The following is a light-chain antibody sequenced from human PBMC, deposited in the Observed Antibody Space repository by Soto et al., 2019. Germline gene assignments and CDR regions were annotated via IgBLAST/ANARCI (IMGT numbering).Light chain of an antibody. V-gene: IGLV2-14*01. CDR2: EVS. CDR1: SSDVGGYIY. J-gene: IGLJ1*01. CDR3: SSYTSSSSRV. Sequence: QSVLTQPASVSGYPGQAITISCTGTSSDVGGYIYVSWYQQHPGKAPKLMIYEVSNRPSGVSTRFSGSKSGNTASLTISGLQAEDEADYYCSSYTSSSSRVFGTGTKVTVL.